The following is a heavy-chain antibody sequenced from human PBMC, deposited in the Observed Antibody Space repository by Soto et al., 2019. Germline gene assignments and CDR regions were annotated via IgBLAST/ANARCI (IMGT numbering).Heavy chain of an antibody. Sequence: VQLQHWGAGLLKPSETLSLTCAVYGGSFSGYFWSWIRQPPGKGLACIGEINRSGSTNYNTSHMSPVTISVDASKNQFSLKISCVTAADTAVYYCARAGRSLQFWGQGNMVTVS. CDR2: INRSGST. J-gene: IGHJ4*02. CDR1: GGSFSGYF. V-gene: IGHV4-34*01. CDR3: ARAGRSLQF. D-gene: IGHD5-12*01.